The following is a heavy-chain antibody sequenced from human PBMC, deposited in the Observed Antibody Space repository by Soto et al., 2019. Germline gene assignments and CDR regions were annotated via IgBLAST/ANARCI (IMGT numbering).Heavy chain of an antibody. V-gene: IGHV3-21*01. J-gene: IGHJ4*02. CDR2: ISSSSSYI. D-gene: IGHD4-4*01. CDR1: GFTFSSYS. Sequence: EVQLVESGGGLVKPGGSLRLSCAASGFTFSSYSMNWVRQAPGKGLEWVSSISSSSSYIYYADSVKGRFTISRDNAKNSLYLQMNILRAEDTAVYYCATPPTRSTGIETFDYWGQGTLVTVSS. CDR3: ATPPTRSTGIETFDY.